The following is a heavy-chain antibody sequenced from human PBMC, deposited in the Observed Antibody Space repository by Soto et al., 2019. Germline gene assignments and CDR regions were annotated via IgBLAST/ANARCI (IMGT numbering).Heavy chain of an antibody. CDR2: IYYTGSA. V-gene: IGHV4-59*01. CDR1: GDSINSDY. Sequence: SETLSLTGIVSGDSINSDYWSWIRQPPGRGLEWIGYIYYTGSANYNPSFQSRVTISVDTSKNQFSLEVSAVTAADTAMYYCARYRVLYTAMITPREYYYGMDVWGQGTTVTVSS. CDR3: ARYRVLYTAMITPREYYYGMDV. D-gene: IGHD5-18*01. J-gene: IGHJ6*02.